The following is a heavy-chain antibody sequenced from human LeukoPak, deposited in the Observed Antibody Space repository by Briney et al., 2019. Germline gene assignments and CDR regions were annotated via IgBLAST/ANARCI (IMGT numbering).Heavy chain of an antibody. CDR3: ASVAVFWNDIAVAGADDY. CDR1: GFTFSHYG. V-gene: IGHV3-23*01. Sequence: GGSLRLSCAASGFTFSHYGMNWVRHTPGKGLEWVSGIRSNGITTYYADSVKGRFTTSRDNSKNTVYLQMNSLRAEDTAVYYCASVAVFWNDIAVAGADDYWGQGTLVTVSS. D-gene: IGHD6-19*01. J-gene: IGHJ4*02. CDR2: IRSNGITT.